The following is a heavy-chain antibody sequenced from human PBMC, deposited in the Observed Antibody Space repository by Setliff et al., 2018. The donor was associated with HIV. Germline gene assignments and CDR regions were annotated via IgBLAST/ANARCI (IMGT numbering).Heavy chain of an antibody. D-gene: IGHD6-19*01. CDR2: IKQDGSEK. CDR1: GLTFSNYW. J-gene: IGHJ4*02. V-gene: IGHV3-7*01. CDR3: ARENNRGWHWLDPFDY. Sequence: PGGSLRLSCAASGLTFSNYWMNWVRQAPGRGLEWVANIKQDGSEKYYVDSVKGRFTISRDNPKNSLFLQMNSLRAEDTAVYYCARENNRGWHWLDPFDYWGQGTLVTVSS.